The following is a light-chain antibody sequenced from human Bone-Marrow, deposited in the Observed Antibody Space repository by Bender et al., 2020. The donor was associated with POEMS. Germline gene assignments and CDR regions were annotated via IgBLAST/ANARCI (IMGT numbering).Light chain of an antibody. CDR2: TNN. V-gene: IGLV1-44*01. Sequence: QSVLTQPPSVSGTPGQRVTISCSGSGSNIGGYPVNWYQQLPGTAPRLLIYTNNERPSGVSDRFSGSKSGNTASLTISGLQAEDEADFYCISYTSSGTPVFGGGTKLTVL. CDR3: ISYTSSGTPV. J-gene: IGLJ3*02. CDR1: GSNIGGYP.